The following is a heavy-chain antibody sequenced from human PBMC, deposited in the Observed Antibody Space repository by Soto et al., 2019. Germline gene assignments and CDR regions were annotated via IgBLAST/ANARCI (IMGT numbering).Heavy chain of an antibody. Sequence: PSETLSLTCTVSGGTVSSGGYYWSWIRQPPGKGLEWIGYISSRGSANYNPSLKSRVTISVDTSKNQFSLKLTSVTAADTAVYYSAMAENYRYFDAWGQGTMVTV. J-gene: IGHJ4*02. CDR1: GGTVSSGGYY. V-gene: IGHV4-61*08. D-gene: IGHD1-7*01. CDR2: ISSRGSA. CDR3: AMAENYRYFDA.